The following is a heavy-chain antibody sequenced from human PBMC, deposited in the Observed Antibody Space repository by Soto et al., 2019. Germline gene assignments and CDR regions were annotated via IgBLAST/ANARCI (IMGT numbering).Heavy chain of an antibody. V-gene: IGHV3-48*01. CDR2: ISSSSSTI. CDR1: GFTFSSYS. D-gene: IGHD2-2*01. CDR3: AREGYCSSTSCKRGYYYGMDV. J-gene: IGHJ6*02. Sequence: PGGSLRLSCAASGFTFSSYSMNWVRQAPGKGLEWVSYISSSSSTIYYADSVKGRFTISRDNAKNSLYLQMNSLRAEDTAVYYCAREGYCSSTSCKRGYYYGMDVWGQGTTVTVSS.